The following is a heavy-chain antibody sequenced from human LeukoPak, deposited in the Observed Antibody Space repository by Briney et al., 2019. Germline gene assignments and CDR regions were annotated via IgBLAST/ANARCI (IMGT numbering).Heavy chain of an antibody. V-gene: IGHV4-30-2*01. CDR1: GGSISSGGYY. CDR2: IYHSGST. CDR3: ARGPYGDYVAFDY. J-gene: IGHJ4*02. D-gene: IGHD4-17*01. Sequence: PSQTLSLTCTVSGGSISSGGYYWSWIRQPPGKGLEWIGYIYHSGSTYYNPSLKSRVTISVDTSKNQFSLKLSSVTAADTAVYYCARGPYGDYVAFDYWGQGTLVTVSS.